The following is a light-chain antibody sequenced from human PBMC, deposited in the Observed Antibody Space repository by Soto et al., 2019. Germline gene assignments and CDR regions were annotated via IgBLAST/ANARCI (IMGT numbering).Light chain of an antibody. J-gene: IGKJ2*03. CDR2: ATS. CDR3: QQYGNSPRYS. V-gene: IGKV3-20*01. Sequence: EIVLTQSPGTLSLSLGERAILSCRASQSVSSIYLAWYQQKPGQPPRLLIYATSSRATGIPDRFSGSGSGTDFTLTISRLEPEDFAVYYCQQYGNSPRYSYGQGTKLEIK. CDR1: QSVSSIY.